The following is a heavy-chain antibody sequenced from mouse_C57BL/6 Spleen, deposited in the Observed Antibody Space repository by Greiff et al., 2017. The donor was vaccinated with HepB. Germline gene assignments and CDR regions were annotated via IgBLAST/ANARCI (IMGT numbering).Heavy chain of an antibody. Sequence: EVQLQESGPGLVKPSQSLSLTCSVTGYSITSGYYWNWIRQFPGNKLEWMGYISYDGSNNYNPSLKNRISITRDTSKNQCFLKLNSVTTEDTATYYGARDGYSYFDYWGQGTTLTVSS. J-gene: IGHJ2*01. D-gene: IGHD2-3*01. CDR3: ARDGYSYFDY. V-gene: IGHV3-6*01. CDR1: GYSITSGYY. CDR2: ISYDGSN.